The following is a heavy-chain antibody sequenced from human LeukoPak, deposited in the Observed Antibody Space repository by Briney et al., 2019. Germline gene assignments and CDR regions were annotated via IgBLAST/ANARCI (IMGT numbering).Heavy chain of an antibody. CDR3: ARQGDGYNRGATYYFDY. CDR2: IYYSRST. V-gene: IGHV4-59*08. CDR1: GGSISSYY. J-gene: IGHJ4*02. Sequence: SETLSLTCTVSGGSISSYYWSWIRQPPRKGLEWIGYIYYSRSTNYNPSLKSRVTISVDTSKNQFSLKLSSVTAADTAVYYCARQGDGYNRGATYYFDYWGQGTLVTVSS. D-gene: IGHD5-24*01.